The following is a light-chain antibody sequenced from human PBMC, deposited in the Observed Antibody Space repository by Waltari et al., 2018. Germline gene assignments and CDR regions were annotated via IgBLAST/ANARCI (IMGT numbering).Light chain of an antibody. Sequence: QSALTQPASVSGPPGQSITIPCPGPRVIVGGYNLVSWYQQRPGEPPRLILYEGNRRPSGVSDRFSGSGSGNTASLTISGLQAEDEADYHCCSHASGASPFIRFGGGTKLAVL. CDR1: RVIVGGYNL. CDR3: CSHASGASPFIR. J-gene: IGLJ2*01. CDR2: EGN. V-gene: IGLV2-23*01.